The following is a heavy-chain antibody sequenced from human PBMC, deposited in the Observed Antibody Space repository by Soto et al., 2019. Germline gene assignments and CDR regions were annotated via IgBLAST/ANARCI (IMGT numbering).Heavy chain of an antibody. V-gene: IGHV3-20*04. CDR2: INWNGGST. D-gene: IGHD3-9*01. Sequence: EVQLVESGGGVVRPGGSLRLSCAASGFTFDDYGMSWVRQAPGKGLEWVSGINWNGGSTGYADSVKGRFTISRDNAKNSMYLQMNSLRAEDTALYYCARDPGADDILTPNWFDPWGQGTLVTVSS. J-gene: IGHJ5*02. CDR1: GFTFDDYG. CDR3: ARDPGADDILTPNWFDP.